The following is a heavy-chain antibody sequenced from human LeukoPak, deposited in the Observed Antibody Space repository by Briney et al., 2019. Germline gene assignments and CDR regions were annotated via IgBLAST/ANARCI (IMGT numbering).Heavy chain of an antibody. CDR2: IWYDGSNK. CDR1: GFTFSSYG. J-gene: IGHJ3*02. Sequence: GGSLRLSCAASGFTFSSYGMHWVRQAPGKGLEWVSVIWYDGSNKYYADSVKGRFTISRDNSKNTLYLQMNSLRAEDTAVYYCAKPLYSGSAPDAFDIWGQGTMVTVSS. CDR3: AKPLYSGSAPDAFDI. V-gene: IGHV3-30*02. D-gene: IGHD1-26*01.